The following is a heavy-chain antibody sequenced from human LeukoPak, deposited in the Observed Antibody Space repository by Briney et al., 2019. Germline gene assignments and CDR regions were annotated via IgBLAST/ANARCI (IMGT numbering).Heavy chain of an antibody. CDR3: STLTSRYLPDS. D-gene: IGHD3-9*01. CDR1: GFTFSSYA. Sequence: GGSLRLSCAASGFTFSSYAMSWVRQAPGKGLEWVGRIKSKADGETTDYAAPVKGRFTFSRDDSKNMLYLQMNGLKSEDTAVYYCSTLTSRYLPDSWGQGTLVTVSS. CDR2: IKSKADGETT. V-gene: IGHV3-15*01. J-gene: IGHJ4*02.